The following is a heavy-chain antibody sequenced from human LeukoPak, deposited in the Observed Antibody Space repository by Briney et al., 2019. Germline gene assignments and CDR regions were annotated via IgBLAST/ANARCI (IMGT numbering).Heavy chain of an antibody. Sequence: PGGSLRLSCTASGFTFSSYAMSWVRQAPGKGLEWVSAISGSGGSTYYADSVKGRFTISRDNSKNTLYLQMNSLRAEDTAVYYCAKEAADLKYSGSYSVYFDYWGQGTLVTVSS. D-gene: IGHD1-26*01. CDR2: ISGSGGST. CDR3: AKEAADLKYSGSYSVYFDY. CDR1: GFTFSSYA. V-gene: IGHV3-23*01. J-gene: IGHJ4*02.